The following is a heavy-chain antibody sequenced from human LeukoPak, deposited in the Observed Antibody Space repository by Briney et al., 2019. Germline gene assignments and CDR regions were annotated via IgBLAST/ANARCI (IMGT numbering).Heavy chain of an antibody. Sequence: PGRSLRLSCAASGFTFSSYGMHWVRQAPSKGLEWVAVISYDGSNKYYADSVKGRFTISRDNSKNTLYLQMNSLRAEDTAVYYCAKDRSLFYGDYVFDYWGQGTLVTVSS. V-gene: IGHV3-30*18. D-gene: IGHD4-17*01. CDR1: GFTFSSYG. CDR2: ISYDGSNK. J-gene: IGHJ4*02. CDR3: AKDRSLFYGDYVFDY.